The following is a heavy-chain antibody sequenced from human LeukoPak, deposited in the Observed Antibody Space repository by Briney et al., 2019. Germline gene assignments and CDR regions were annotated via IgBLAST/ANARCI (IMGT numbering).Heavy chain of an antibody. Sequence: GESLRLSCAASGFSFSSYSMNWVRQAPGKGLEWVSIISRDSRTIVDADSVRGRFTISRDNSKNTLYLQMNSLRAEDTAVYYCARGWHAMDVWGQGTTVSISS. CDR1: GFSFSSYS. J-gene: IGHJ6*02. V-gene: IGHV3-48*01. CDR3: ARGWHAMDV. CDR2: ISRDSRTI.